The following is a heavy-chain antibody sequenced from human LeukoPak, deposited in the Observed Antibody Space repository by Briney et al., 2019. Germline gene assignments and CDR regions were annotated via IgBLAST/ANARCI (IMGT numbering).Heavy chain of an antibody. V-gene: IGHV3-33*01. CDR3: VRGRTGFDY. J-gene: IGHJ4*02. CDR2: IWYDGSNK. CDR1: GFTFSSYG. Sequence: GGSLRLSCAASGFTFSSYGMHWVRQAPGKGLEWVAIIWYDGSNKYYADSVKGRFTISRDNAKNSLYLQMNSLRAEDTAVYYCVRGRTGFDYWGQGTLVTVSS. D-gene: IGHD3/OR15-3a*01.